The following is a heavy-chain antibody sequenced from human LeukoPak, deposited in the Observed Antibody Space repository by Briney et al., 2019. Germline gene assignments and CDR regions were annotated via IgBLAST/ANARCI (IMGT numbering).Heavy chain of an antibody. D-gene: IGHD3-22*01. CDR2: IKSKTDGGTT. Sequence: GGSLRLSCAASGFTFSNAWMSWVRQAPGKGLEWVGRIKSKTDGGTTDYAAPVKGRFTISRDDSKNTLYLQMNSLKTEYTAVYYCTTPYDSSGYYYPYYYGMDVWGQGTTVTVSS. J-gene: IGHJ6*02. CDR3: TTPYDSSGYYYPYYYGMDV. V-gene: IGHV3-15*01. CDR1: GFTFSNAW.